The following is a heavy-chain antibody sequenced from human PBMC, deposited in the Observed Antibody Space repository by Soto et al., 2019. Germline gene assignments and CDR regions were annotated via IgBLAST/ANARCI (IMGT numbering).Heavy chain of an antibody. Sequence: SETLSLTCAVSGGSIVSDKWWSWVRQSPGKGLEWLGEINHRGSTIYNPSLKSRVTISVDTSRNQFYLKVKSVTAADTAVYYCARGGSSELWGQGTLVTVSA. D-gene: IGHD6-6*01. V-gene: IGHV4-4*02. CDR2: INHRGST. CDR3: ARGGSSEL. J-gene: IGHJ4*02. CDR1: GGSIVSDKW.